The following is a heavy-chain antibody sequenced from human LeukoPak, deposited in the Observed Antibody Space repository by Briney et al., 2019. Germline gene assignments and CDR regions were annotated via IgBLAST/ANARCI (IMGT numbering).Heavy chain of an antibody. CDR3: AKEVAARPAARIYYFDY. CDR2: IKQDGSER. V-gene: IGHV3-7*01. J-gene: IGHJ4*02. D-gene: IGHD6-6*01. CDR1: GFTFSGFS. Sequence: GGSLRLSCAASGFTFSGFSMSWVRQSPTKGLEWVANIKQDGSERYYVDSVKGRFTISRDNAKNSLSLQMNNLRVEDTAVYYCAKEVAARPAARIYYFDYWGQGTLVTVSS.